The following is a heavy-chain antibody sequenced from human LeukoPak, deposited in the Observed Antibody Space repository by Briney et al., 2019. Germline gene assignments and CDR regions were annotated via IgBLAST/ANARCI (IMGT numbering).Heavy chain of an antibody. V-gene: IGHV3-23*01. J-gene: IGHJ4*02. CDR3: AKENPHNDY. Sequence: GGSLRLSCAASGFTFINYGMSWVRQAPGKGLEWVSAVASSGGSTYYADSVKGRFTISRDNSKSTLYLQMNSLRAEDTALYYCAKENPHNDYWGQGTLVTVSS. CDR1: GFTFINYG. CDR2: VASSGGST.